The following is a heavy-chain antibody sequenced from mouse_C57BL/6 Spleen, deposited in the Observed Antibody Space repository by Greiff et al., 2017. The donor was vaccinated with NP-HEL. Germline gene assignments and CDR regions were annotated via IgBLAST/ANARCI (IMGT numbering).Heavy chain of an antibody. CDR3: ARGGYYDGTWFAY. CDR1: GFTFSDYG. Sequence: EVMLVESGGGLVKPGGSLKLSCAASGFTFSDYGMHWVRQAPEKGLEWVAYISSGSSTIYYADTVKGRFTISRDNAKNTLFLQMTSLRSEDTAMYCCARGGYYDGTWFAYWGQGTLVTVSA. D-gene: IGHD1-1*01. V-gene: IGHV5-17*01. CDR2: ISSGSSTI. J-gene: IGHJ3*01.